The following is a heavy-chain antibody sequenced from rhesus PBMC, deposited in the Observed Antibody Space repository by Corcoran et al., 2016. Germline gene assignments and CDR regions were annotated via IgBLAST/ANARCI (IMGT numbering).Heavy chain of an antibody. Sequence: QVQLQESGPGLVKPSETLSLTCAVSGGSISSGYYYCSWIRQPPGKGLEWIWYITYSGSTNYNPSLKSRVTISRDTSKNQFSLKLSSVTAADTAVYYCARDVGRLVGGLDSWGQGVVVTVSS. CDR3: ARDVGRLVGGLDS. V-gene: IGHV4-122*02. D-gene: IGHD6S26*01. CDR2: ITYSGST. J-gene: IGHJ6*01. CDR1: GGSISSGYYY.